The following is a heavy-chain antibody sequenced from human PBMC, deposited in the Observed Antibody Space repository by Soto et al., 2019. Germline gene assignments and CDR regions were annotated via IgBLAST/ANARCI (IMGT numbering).Heavy chain of an antibody. Sequence: GGSLRLSCAASGFTFSSYAMHWARQAPGKGLEYVSATSSNGGRTYYADSVKGRFTISRDNSKNTLYLQMGSLRAEDTAVYYCAREARDGYNPDAFDIWGQGPMATVSS. D-gene: IGHD5-12*01. CDR1: GFTFSSYA. CDR2: TSSNGGRT. CDR3: AREARDGYNPDAFDI. J-gene: IGHJ3*02. V-gene: IGHV3-64*02.